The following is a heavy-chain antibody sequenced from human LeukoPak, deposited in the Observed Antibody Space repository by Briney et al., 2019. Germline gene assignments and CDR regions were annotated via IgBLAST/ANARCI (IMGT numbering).Heavy chain of an antibody. CDR1: RFSFGDYA. CDR3: SRVFYSSGSYYSPLDS. CDR2: IRSKAYGETT. V-gene: IGHV3-49*04. Sequence: SLRLSCIASRFSFGDYALSWVRQAPGKGLEWVGFIRSKAYGETTEYAASVKGRFTISRDDSKSIAYLQMNSLKTEDTAVYYCSRVFYSSGSYYSPLDSWGQGTLVTVSS. D-gene: IGHD3-10*01. J-gene: IGHJ4*02.